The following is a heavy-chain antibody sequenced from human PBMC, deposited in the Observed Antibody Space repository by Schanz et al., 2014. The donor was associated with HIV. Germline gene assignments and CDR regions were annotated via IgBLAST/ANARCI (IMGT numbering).Heavy chain of an antibody. J-gene: IGHJ4*02. CDR2: ISQRCSSS. D-gene: IGHD3-10*01. CDR3: GTYNYGSGHDY. CDR1: GFTFNNYA. Sequence: EVQLLESGGGLEQPGGSLRLSCIASGFTFNNYAMTWVRQAPGKGVEGVPSISQRCSSSYYADSVNGRFTISRDNSKNTLYLQMNSLRAEDTAIYHCGTYNYGSGHDYWGQGTLVTVSS. V-gene: IGHV3-23*01.